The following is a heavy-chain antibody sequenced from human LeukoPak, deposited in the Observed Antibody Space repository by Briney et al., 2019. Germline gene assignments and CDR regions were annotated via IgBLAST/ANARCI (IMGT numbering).Heavy chain of an antibody. CDR2: ISYDGSNK. V-gene: IGHV3-30-3*01. CDR1: GFTFSSYA. CDR3: ASLSITIFSGYYYYMDV. Sequence: GRSLRLSCAASGFTFSSYAMHWVRQAPGKGLEWVAVISYDGSNKYYADSVKGRFTISRDNSKNTLYLQMNSLRAEDTAVYYCASLSITIFSGYYYYMDVWGKGTTVTVSS. D-gene: IGHD3-3*01. J-gene: IGHJ6*03.